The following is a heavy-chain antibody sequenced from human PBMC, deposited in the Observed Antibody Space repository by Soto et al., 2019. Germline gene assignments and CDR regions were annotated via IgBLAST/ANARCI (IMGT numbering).Heavy chain of an antibody. V-gene: IGHV1-69*02. CDR3: ATAFHSSSHWFDP. CDR1: GGTFSSYT. D-gene: IGHD6-6*01. CDR2: IIPILGIA. Sequence: GASVKVSCKASGGTFSSYTISWVRQAPGQGLEWMGRIIPILGIANYAQKFQGRVTITADKSTSTAYMELSSLRSEDTAVYYCATAFHSSSHWFDPWGQGTLVTVSS. J-gene: IGHJ5*02.